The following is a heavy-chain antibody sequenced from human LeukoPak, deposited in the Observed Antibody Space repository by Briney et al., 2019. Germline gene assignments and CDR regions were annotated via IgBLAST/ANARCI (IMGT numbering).Heavy chain of an antibody. CDR3: AIVEWELPDY. CDR2: ISAYNGNT. D-gene: IGHD1-26*01. J-gene: IGHJ4*02. Sequence: ASVKVSCKASGGTFSSYAISWVRQAPGQGLEWMGWISAYNGNTNYAQKLQGRVTMTTDTSTSTAYMELRSLRSDDTAVYYCAIVEWELPDYWGQGTLVTVSS. V-gene: IGHV1-18*01. CDR1: GGTFSSYA.